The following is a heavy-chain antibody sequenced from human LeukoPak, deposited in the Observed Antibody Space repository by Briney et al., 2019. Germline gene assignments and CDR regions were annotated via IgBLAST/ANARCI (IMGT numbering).Heavy chain of an antibody. V-gene: IGHV3-21*01. D-gene: IGHD3-10*01. Sequence: GGSLRLSCAASGFTFSTYGMNWVRQAPGKGLEWVSSISSGSVYIYYADSVKGRFTISRDNAKISLYLQMNSLRAADTAVYYCARDEHGSGSYYNFDSWGQGTLVTVSS. CDR2: ISSGSVYI. CDR3: ARDEHGSGSYYNFDS. J-gene: IGHJ4*02. CDR1: GFTFSTYG.